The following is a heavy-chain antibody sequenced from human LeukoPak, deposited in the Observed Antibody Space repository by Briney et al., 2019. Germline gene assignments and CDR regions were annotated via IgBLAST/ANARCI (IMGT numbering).Heavy chain of an antibody. CDR3: ARDLASPPYNWFDP. J-gene: IGHJ5*02. Sequence: PSGTLSLTCTVSGASINNYYWRWIRQPAGKGLEWIGRIHGGGSTNYNPSLKSLVTVTIDTSNNQFSLKLSSMTAADTAVYYCARDLASPPYNWFDPWGQGTLVTVSS. CDR2: IHGGGST. V-gene: IGHV4-4*07. CDR1: GASINNYY. D-gene: IGHD3-3*02.